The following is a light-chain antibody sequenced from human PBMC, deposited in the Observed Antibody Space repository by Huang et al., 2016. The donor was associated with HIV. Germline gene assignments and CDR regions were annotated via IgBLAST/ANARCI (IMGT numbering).Light chain of an antibody. CDR3: HQYNNWLLS. CDR2: GSS. CDR1: RSVSTN. J-gene: IGKJ4*01. Sequence: EIVMTQSPATLSVSPGQRVTLSCRANRSVSTNLAWYQQRHGQAPRLLIYGSSTRAPGIPARCSCSGSGTDFSLTISSLQSEDFALYYCHQYNNWLLSFGGGTRV. V-gene: IGKV3-15*01.